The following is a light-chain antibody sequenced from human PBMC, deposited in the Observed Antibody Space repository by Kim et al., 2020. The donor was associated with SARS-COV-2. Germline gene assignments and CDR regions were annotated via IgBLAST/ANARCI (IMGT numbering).Light chain of an antibody. CDR1: SSDVGGYNY. CDR3: CSYAGTYTPL. CDR2: DVT. V-gene: IGLV2-11*01. J-gene: IGLJ2*01. Sequence: QSALTQPRSVSGSPGQSVTISCTGTSSDVGGYNYVSWYQQHPGKAPKLIIYDVTKRPSGVPDRFSGSKSGNTASLTISGLQAEDEADYYCCSYAGTYTPLFGGGTQLTVL.